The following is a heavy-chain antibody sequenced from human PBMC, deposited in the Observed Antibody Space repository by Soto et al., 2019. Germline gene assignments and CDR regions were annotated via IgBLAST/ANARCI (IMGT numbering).Heavy chain of an antibody. CDR1: GGSISSGGFY. J-gene: IGHJ6*03. V-gene: IGHV4-31*03. CDR2: TYNSGSA. Sequence: QVQLQESRPGLVKPSQTLSITCTVSGGSISSGGFYWSWIRQHPGKGLEWIGNTYNSGSAYYNPSLKGRVTILLDTSKNQFSLRLTSVTAADTAVYYCASGGDYYFYMEVWGKGTTVIVS. D-gene: IGHD3-10*01. CDR3: ASGGDYYFYMEV.